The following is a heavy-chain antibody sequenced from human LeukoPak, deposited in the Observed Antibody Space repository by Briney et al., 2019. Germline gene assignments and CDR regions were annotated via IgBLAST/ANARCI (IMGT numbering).Heavy chain of an antibody. D-gene: IGHD3-9*01. J-gene: IGHJ5*02. Sequence: GESLKISCKGSGYSFTSYWIGWVRQMPGKGLEWMGIIYPGDSDTRYSPSFQGQVTISADKSISTAYLQWSSLKASDTAMYYCARLNGIGEYYDILTGYNGFDPWGQGTLVTVSS. CDR1: GYSFTSYW. V-gene: IGHV5-51*01. CDR2: IYPGDSDT. CDR3: ARLNGIGEYYDILTGYNGFDP.